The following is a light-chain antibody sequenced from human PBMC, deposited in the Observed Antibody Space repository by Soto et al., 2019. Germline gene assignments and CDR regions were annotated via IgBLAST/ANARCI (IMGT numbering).Light chain of an antibody. CDR2: DAS. J-gene: IGKJ4*01. Sequence: DIQMTQSPSSLSASVGDRVTITCQASQDISNSLNWYQQKPGKPHKLLIYDASNLASGVPSRFSGSGSGTDFSFTISSLQPEDIATYYCQQYDNFPQTFGGGTKVEIK. V-gene: IGKV1-33*01. CDR3: QQYDNFPQT. CDR1: QDISNS.